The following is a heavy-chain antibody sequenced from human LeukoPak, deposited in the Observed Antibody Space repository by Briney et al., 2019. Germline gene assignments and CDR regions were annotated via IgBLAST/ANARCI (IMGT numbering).Heavy chain of an antibody. CDR1: GASTSSRY. CDR2: IYNAKNT. J-gene: IGHJ4*02. D-gene: IGHD1-14*01. Sequence: SETLSLTCSASGASTSSRYWSWIRQFPGGTLEWIGHIYNAKNTKYNPSLTSRVTISVDTSRNQFSLSLTSLTTADTAIYYCAQTTGRPGFDFWGPGALVTVSS. V-gene: IGHV4-59*08. CDR3: AQTTGRPGFDF.